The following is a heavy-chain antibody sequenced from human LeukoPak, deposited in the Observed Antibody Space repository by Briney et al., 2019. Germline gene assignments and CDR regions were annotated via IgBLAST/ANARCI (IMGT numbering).Heavy chain of an antibody. CDR1: GGSFSGYF. J-gene: IGHJ5*02. Sequence: PSETLSLTCAVYGGSFSGYFWSWIRQPPGKGLEWIGEINHSGSTNYNPSLKSRVTISVDTSKNQFSLKLSSVTAADTAVYYCARGHMITFGGVIVLMSTYPHTGWFDPWGQGTLVTVSS. CDR3: ARGHMITFGGVIVLMSTYPHTGWFDP. D-gene: IGHD3-16*02. V-gene: IGHV4-34*01. CDR2: INHSGST.